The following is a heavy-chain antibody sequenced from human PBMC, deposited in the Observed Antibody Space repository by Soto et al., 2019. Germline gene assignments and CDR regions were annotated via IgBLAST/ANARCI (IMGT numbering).Heavy chain of an antibody. CDR1: GFTFSGSA. V-gene: IGHV3-73*01. CDR2: IRSKAKSYAT. J-gene: IGHJ4*02. D-gene: IGHD2-15*01. CDR3: THSGYCSGGSCFGY. Sequence: EVQLVESGGGLVQPGGSLKLSCAASGFTFSGSAMHWVRQASGKGLEWVGRIRSKAKSYATAYAASVTGRFTISRDDSXNMAYLQMNSLNTEDTAVYYCTHSGYCSGGSCFGYWGQGTLVTVSS.